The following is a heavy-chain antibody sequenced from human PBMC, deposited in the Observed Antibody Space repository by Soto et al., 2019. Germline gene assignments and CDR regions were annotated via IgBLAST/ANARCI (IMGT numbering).Heavy chain of an antibody. Sequence: QAQLVQSGDEVKEPGASVKVSCKTSGYTFTSYGVSWVRQAPGQGLEWMGWISPYNGNRNYAQKFQGRFTMTTVTATSTAYMEVRSLSSDATAVFYCARVRVAATLARHPPRHYYVMAVWSQGTTVSVYS. D-gene: IGHD2-15*01. CDR2: ISPYNGNR. V-gene: IGHV1-18*01. CDR3: ARVRVAATLARHPPRHYYVMAV. J-gene: IGHJ6*02. CDR1: GYTFTSYG.